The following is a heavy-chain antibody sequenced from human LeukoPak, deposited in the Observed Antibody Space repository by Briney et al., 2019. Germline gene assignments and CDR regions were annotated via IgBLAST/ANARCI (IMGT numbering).Heavy chain of an antibody. CDR3: ARVRCTNGICYAGYYYYMDV. CDR2: IYTTGST. V-gene: IGHV4-61*02. Sequence: SETLSLTCTVSGGSINSGTYYWRWIRQPAGKGLEWIGRIYTTGSTNYNPSLKSRVTISVDTSKNQFSLKLSSVTAADTAVYYCARVRCTNGICYAGYYYYMDVWGKGTTVTVSS. CDR1: GGSINSGTYY. D-gene: IGHD2-8*01. J-gene: IGHJ6*03.